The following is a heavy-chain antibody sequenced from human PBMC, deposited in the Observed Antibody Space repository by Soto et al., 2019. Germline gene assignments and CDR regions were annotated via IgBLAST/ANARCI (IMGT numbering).Heavy chain of an antibody. V-gene: IGHV3-21*01. CDR2: ISSSSSYI. CDR3: ARDRIVGATSPNYYYYGMDV. D-gene: IGHD1-26*01. Sequence: EVQLVESGGGLVKPGGSLRLSCAASGFTFSSYSMNWVRQAPGKGLEWVSSISSSSSYIYYADLVKVRVTISRDNAQNLLHLQMNNLRAEDTAMYYCARDRIVGATSPNYYYYGMDVWGQGTTVTVSS. CDR1: GFTFSSYS. J-gene: IGHJ6*02.